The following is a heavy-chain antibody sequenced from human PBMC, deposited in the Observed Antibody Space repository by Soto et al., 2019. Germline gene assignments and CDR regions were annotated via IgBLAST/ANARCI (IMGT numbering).Heavy chain of an antibody. CDR2: IWYDGSNK. J-gene: IGHJ6*02. CDR3: ARGNYDFSGNMDV. V-gene: IGHV3-33*01. D-gene: IGHD3-3*01. Sequence: QVQLVESGGGVVQPGRSLRLSCAASGFTFSYYGMHWVRQAPGKGLECVAIIWYDGSNKYYADSVKGRFTVSRDNSKNTLYLQMSSLRAEDTAIYYCARGNYDFSGNMDVWGQGTTVTVSS. CDR1: GFTFSYYG.